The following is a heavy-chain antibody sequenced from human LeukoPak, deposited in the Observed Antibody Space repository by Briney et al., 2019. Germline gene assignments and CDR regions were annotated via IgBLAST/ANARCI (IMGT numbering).Heavy chain of an antibody. CDR2: IYHSGST. V-gene: IGHV4-38-2*01. Sequence: SETLSLTCAVSGYSISSGYYWGWIRQPPGKGLEGMGSIYHSGSTYYNPSLKSRVTISVDTSKNQFSLKPSSVTAADTAVYYCARHLARITIFGVDRGYFDYWGQGTLVTVSS. J-gene: IGHJ4*02. CDR1: GYSISSGYY. CDR3: ARHLARITIFGVDRGYFDY. D-gene: IGHD3-3*01.